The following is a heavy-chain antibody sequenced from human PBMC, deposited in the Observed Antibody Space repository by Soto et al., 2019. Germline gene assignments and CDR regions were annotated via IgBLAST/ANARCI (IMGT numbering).Heavy chain of an antibody. CDR3: AKDILQSDPYGVDV. J-gene: IGHJ6*02. Sequence: PGGSLRLSCAASGFTFRSYGMHWVRQAPGKGLEWVAVISYDGSNKYYADSVKGRFTISRDNSKNTLSLQMNSLRGEDTAVYYCAKDILQSDPYGVDVWGQGTTVTVSS. V-gene: IGHV3-30*18. CDR2: ISYDGSNK. CDR1: GFTFRSYG.